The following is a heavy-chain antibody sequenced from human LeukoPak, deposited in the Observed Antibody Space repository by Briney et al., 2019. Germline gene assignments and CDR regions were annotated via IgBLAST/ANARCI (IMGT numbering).Heavy chain of an antibody. D-gene: IGHD3-10*01. Sequence: SETLSLTCTVSGGSINSYYWNWIRQPAGKGLEWIGRINTSGNTNYNPSLKSRVTMSVDTSKNHFSLKLSSVTAADTAVYYCARDRGSYYYFDYWGQGTLVTVSS. J-gene: IGHJ4*02. CDR3: ARDRGSYYYFDY. CDR1: GGSINSYY. V-gene: IGHV4-4*07. CDR2: INTSGNT.